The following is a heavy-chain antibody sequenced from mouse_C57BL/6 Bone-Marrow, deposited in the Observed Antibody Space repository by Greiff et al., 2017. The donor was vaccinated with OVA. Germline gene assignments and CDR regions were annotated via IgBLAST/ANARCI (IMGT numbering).Heavy chain of an antibody. Sequence: QVTLKESGPGILQPSPTLSLTCSSSGFSLSTFGMGLSWIRQPSGKDLEWLAYIGCGDDKHYNPSLKSPPIISKDTSNNQVFLKITTVGTVDNATSYYARSVYYDYDGYYFDDWGQGTTLTVSS. CDR3: ARSVYYDYDGYYFDD. D-gene: IGHD2-4*01. V-gene: IGHV8-6*01. J-gene: IGHJ2*01. CDR2: IGCGDDK. CDR1: GFSLSTFGMG.